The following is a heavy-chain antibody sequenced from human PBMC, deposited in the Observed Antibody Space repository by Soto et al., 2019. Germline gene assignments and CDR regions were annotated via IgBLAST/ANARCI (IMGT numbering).Heavy chain of an antibody. CDR3: AKDIGFQQHLFVFDN. CDR2: ILPIFTTA. CDR1: GGTFSNYA. V-gene: IGHV1-69*13. J-gene: IGHJ4*02. Sequence: SVKVSCKASGGTFSNYAFSWVRQAPGQGLEWMGGILPIFTTATYAPKFQDRVTITADESTSTVYMDLSSLRSEDTALYYCAKDIGFQQHLFVFDNWGQGTLVNVSS. D-gene: IGHD6-13*01.